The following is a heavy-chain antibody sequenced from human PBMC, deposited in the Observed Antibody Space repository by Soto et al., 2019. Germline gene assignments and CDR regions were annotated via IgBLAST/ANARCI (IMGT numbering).Heavy chain of an antibody. CDR2: IYSGGST. CDR3: ARLGHYDFWSGYDYFDY. CDR1: GFTVSSDY. V-gene: IGHV3-66*01. J-gene: IGHJ4*02. Sequence: GGSLRLSCAASGFTVSSDYMSWVRQAPGKGLEWVSVIYSGGSTYYADSVKGRFTISRDNSKNTLYLQMNSLRAEDTAVYYRARLGHYDFWSGYDYFDYWGQGTLVTVSS. D-gene: IGHD3-3*01.